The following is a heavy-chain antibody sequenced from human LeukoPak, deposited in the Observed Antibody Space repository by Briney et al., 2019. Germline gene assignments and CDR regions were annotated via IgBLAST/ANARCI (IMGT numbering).Heavy chain of an antibody. V-gene: IGHV4-39*01. J-gene: IGHJ6*03. CDR2: IYYSGST. CDR3: ARGVGYCSGGSCYPDYYYYYYMDV. Sequence: PSETLSLTCTVSGGSISSSSYYWGWIRQPPGKGLEWIGSIYYSGSTYNPSLKSRVTISVDTSKKQFSLNLSSVTAADTAVYYCARGVGYCSGGSCYPDYYYYYYMDVWGKGTTVTVSS. D-gene: IGHD2-15*01. CDR1: GGSISSSSYY.